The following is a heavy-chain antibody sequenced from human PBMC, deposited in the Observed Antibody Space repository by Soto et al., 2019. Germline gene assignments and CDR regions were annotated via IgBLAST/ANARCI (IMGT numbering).Heavy chain of an antibody. D-gene: IGHD6-19*01. J-gene: IGHJ6*02. CDR1: GYTFTSYA. CDR2: INAGNGNT. CDR3: ARGEKAVAGSFYYYYYGMDV. Sequence: ASVKVSCKASGYTFTSYAMHWVRQAPGQRLEWMGWINAGNGNTKYSQKFQGRVTITRDTSASTAYMELSRLRSEDTAVYYCARGEKAVAGSFYYYYYGMDVWGQGTTVTVSS. V-gene: IGHV1-3*01.